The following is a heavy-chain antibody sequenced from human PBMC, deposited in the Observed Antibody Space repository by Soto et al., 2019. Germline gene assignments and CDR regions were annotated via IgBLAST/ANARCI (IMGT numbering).Heavy chain of an antibody. D-gene: IGHD6-6*01. CDR3: ARHRARNWFDP. CDR2: IYYSGST. CDR1: GGSISSSSYY. Sequence: SETLSLTCIVSGGSISSSSYYWGWIRQPPGKGLEWIGSIYYSGSTYYNPSLRSRVTISVDTSKNQFSLKLSSVTAADTAVFFCARHRARNWFDPWGQGTMVTVYS. J-gene: IGHJ5*02. V-gene: IGHV4-39*01.